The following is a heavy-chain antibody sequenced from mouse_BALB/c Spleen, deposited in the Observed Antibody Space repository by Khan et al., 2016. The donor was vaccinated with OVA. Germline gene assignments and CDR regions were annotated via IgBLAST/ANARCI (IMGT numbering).Heavy chain of an antibody. Sequence: VQLKQSGPGLVQPSQSLSITCTVSGFSLANYSVHWVRQSPGKGLEWLGVIWSAGSTDYNAAFMSRLTINTDNSRSHDFFKRNSSLPNDTATYYCARRGYDYGRGALFAYWGQGTLVTVSA. CDR1: GFSLANYS. CDR2: IWSAGST. V-gene: IGHV2-2*02. CDR3: ARRGYDYGRGALFAY. J-gene: IGHJ3*01. D-gene: IGHD2-4*01.